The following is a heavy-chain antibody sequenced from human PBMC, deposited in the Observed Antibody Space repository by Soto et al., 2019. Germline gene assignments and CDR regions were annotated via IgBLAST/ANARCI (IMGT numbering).Heavy chain of an antibody. Sequence: PSETLSLTCNVSGGSSINSTLYWGWIRQPPGKGLEWIGNIYYTGSTYYNPSLTRRSTMFVDTSTNQFSLRLTSMSAADTAVYYCARGGTPIDYWGRGTLVTVSS. CDR1: GGSSINSTLY. J-gene: IGHJ4*02. V-gene: IGHV4-39*01. D-gene: IGHD3-16*01. CDR2: IYYTGST. CDR3: ARGGTPIDY.